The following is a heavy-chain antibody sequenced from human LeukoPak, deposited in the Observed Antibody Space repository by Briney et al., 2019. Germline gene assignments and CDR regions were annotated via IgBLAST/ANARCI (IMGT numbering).Heavy chain of an antibody. Sequence: PSETLSLTCTVSGGSISSYYWSWIRQPAGKGLEWIGRIYTSGSTSYNPSLTSRVTMSVDTSKNQLSLKLSSVTAAATAVYYRARGPNRITMMIGDAFDIWGQGTMVTISS. CDR2: IYTSGST. CDR1: GGSISSYY. V-gene: IGHV4-4*07. CDR3: ARGPNRITMMIGDAFDI. D-gene: IGHD3-22*01. J-gene: IGHJ3*02.